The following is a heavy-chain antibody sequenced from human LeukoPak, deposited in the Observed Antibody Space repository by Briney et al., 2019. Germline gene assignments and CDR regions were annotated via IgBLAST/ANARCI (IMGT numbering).Heavy chain of an antibody. J-gene: IGHJ4*02. Sequence: GGSLRLSCAASGFTFSSYAMSWVRQAPGKGLEWVSAISGSGDTTYYADSVKGRFTISRDNSKNTLYLQMNSLRAEDTAVYYCARLRFDYGDYFDYWGQGTLVTVSS. D-gene: IGHD4-17*01. CDR3: ARLRFDYGDYFDY. V-gene: IGHV3-23*01. CDR2: ISGSGDTT. CDR1: GFTFSSYA.